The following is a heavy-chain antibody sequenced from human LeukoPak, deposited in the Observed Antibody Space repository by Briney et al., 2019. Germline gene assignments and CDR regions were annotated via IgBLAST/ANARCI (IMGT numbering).Heavy chain of an antibody. CDR1: GYTFTSYD. V-gene: IGHV1-8*01. J-gene: IGHJ3*02. D-gene: IGHD2-15*01. CDR3: ARGRLLVYCSGGTCTRAKAFDI. Sequence: ASVKVSCRASGYTFTSYDINWVRQATGQGLEWMGWMNPNSGNTGYAQKFQGRVTMTRNTSISTAYMELSSLRSEDTAVYFCARGRLLVYCSGGTCTRAKAFDIWGQGTMVTVSS. CDR2: MNPNSGNT.